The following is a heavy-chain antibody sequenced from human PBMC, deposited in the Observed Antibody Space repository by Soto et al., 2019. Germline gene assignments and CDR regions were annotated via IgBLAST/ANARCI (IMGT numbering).Heavy chain of an antibody. J-gene: IGHJ4*02. V-gene: IGHV4-39*01. Sequence: SETLSLTCTVSGGSMRRSGYYWGWFRQPPGKGLEYIASIYYSGSTYYSPSLKSRLTLSVDTSSNQFSLKMTSVTAADTAMYYCALQTTRGYSISAERGDYWGQGTLVTVSS. CDR2: IYYSGST. D-gene: IGHD6-25*01. CDR1: GGSMRRSGYY. CDR3: ALQTTRGYSISAERGDY.